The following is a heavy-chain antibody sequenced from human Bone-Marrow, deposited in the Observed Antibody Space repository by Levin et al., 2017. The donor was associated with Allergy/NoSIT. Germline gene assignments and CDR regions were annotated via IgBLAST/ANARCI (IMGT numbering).Heavy chain of an antibody. CDR1: GFTFSSFA. CDR2: ITATADAT. Sequence: LSLTCAASGFTFSSFAMTWVRRAPGKGLEWVSVITATADATHYADSVKGRFTISRDNIEHTVYLEMNSLRAEDTAIYYCAKMSYYDSGSADYWGQGTLVTVSS. J-gene: IGHJ4*02. V-gene: IGHV3-23*01. D-gene: IGHD3-10*01. CDR3: AKMSYYDSGSADY.